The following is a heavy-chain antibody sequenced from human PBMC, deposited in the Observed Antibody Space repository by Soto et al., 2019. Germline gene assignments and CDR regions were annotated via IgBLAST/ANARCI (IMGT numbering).Heavy chain of an antibody. J-gene: IGHJ4*02. Sequence: GGSLRLSCAASGFTFSSYAMSWVRQAPGKGLEWVSGISGSGGSTYYADSVKGRFTTSRDNSKDTLYLQMNSLRAEDTAIYYCAKEFGWGSYYKGDYWGQGTLVTVSS. V-gene: IGHV3-23*01. CDR3: AKEFGWGSYYKGDY. CDR1: GFTFSSYA. CDR2: ISGSGGST. D-gene: IGHD3-10*01.